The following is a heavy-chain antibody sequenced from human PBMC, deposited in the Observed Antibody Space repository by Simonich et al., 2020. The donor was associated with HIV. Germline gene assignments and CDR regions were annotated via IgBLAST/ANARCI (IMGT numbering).Heavy chain of an antibody. CDR3: ARHSGYADAFDI. V-gene: IGHV4-34*01. Sequence: QMQLQQWGAGLLKPSETLSLTCAVYGGSFSGYYWSWIRQPPGKGLEWIGDIDDSGSPNYSPSLKSRVTISLYTSKNQFSLKLSSVTAADTAVYYCARHSGYADAFDIWGQGTMITVSS. J-gene: IGHJ3*02. CDR1: GGSFSGYY. CDR2: IDDSGSP. D-gene: IGHD5-12*01.